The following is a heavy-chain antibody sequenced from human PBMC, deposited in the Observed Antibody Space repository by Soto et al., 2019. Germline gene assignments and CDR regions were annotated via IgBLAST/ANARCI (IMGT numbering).Heavy chain of an antibody. J-gene: IGHJ4*02. CDR1: GGSISIYY. D-gene: IGHD2-2*01. CDR2: INYSGST. V-gene: IGHV4-59*01. CDR3: AREDSSFED. Sequence: QVQLQESGPGLVKPSETLSLTCIVSGGSISIYYWHWIRQPPGKGLEWIGYINYSGSTSYNPSLKSRVTISVDTSKNQFSLKLTSVTAADTALYYCAREDSSFEDWGQGTLVTVS.